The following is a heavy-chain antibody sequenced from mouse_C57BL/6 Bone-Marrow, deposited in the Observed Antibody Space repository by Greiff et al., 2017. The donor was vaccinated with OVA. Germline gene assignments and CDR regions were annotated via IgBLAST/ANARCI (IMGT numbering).Heavy chain of an antibody. D-gene: IGHD1-1*01. CDR1: GFSLSTFGMG. CDR3: ARKDYGSCYAMDY. J-gene: IGHJ4*01. Sequence: QVTLKVSGPGILQPSQTLSLTCSFSGFSLSTFGMGLGWIRQPSGKGLEWLAHIWWDDDKYYNPALKSRLTISKDTSKNQVFLKIANVDTADTATYYCARKDYGSCYAMDYWGQGTSVTVSS. CDR2: IWWDDDK. V-gene: IGHV8-8*01.